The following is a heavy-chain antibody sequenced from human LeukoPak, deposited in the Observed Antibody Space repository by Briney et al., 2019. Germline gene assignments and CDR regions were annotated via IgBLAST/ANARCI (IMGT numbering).Heavy chain of an antibody. J-gene: IGHJ4*02. V-gene: IGHV1-46*01. CDR3: ARDQEGFDY. Sequence: ASVKVSCKASGYTFTSNYIHWVRQAPGQGPEWMGMIYPRDGSTSYAQKFQGRVTVTRDTSTSTVHMELSGLRSEDTAVYYCARDQEGFDYWGQGTLVTVSS. CDR2: IYPRDGST. CDR1: GYTFTSNY.